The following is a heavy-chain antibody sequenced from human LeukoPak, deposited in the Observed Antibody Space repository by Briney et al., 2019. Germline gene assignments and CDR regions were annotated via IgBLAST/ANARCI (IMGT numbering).Heavy chain of an antibody. CDR3: ARAGGNYSTRDNWFDP. Sequence: PGGSLRLSCAASGFTFSSYAMHWVRQAPGKGLEWVAVIPYDGSNKYYADSVKGRFTISRDNSKNTLYLQMNSLRAEDTAVYYCARAGGNYSTRDNWFDPWGQGTLVTVSS. D-gene: IGHD1-26*01. J-gene: IGHJ5*02. CDR1: GFTFSSYA. CDR2: IPYDGSNK. V-gene: IGHV3-30-3*01.